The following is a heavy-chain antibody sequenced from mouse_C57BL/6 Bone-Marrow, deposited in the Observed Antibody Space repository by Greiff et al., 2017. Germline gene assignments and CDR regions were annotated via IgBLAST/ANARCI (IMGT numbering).Heavy chain of an antibody. Sequence: QVQLQQPGAELVMPGASVKLSCKASGYTFTSYWMHWVKQRPGQGLEWIGEIDPSASYTNYNQKFKGKSTLTVDKSSSTAYMQLRSLTSEVSAVYYCARSRLGYGSPDWYFDVWGTGTTVTVSS. CDR2: IDPSASYT. D-gene: IGHD1-1*01. V-gene: IGHV1-69*01. CDR3: ARSRLGYGSPDWYFDV. CDR1: GYTFTSYW. J-gene: IGHJ1*03.